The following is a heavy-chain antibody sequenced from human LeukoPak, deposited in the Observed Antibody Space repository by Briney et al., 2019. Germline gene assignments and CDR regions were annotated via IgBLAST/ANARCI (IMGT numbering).Heavy chain of an antibody. J-gene: IGHJ4*02. Sequence: PSETLSLTCAVYGGSFSGYYCSWIRQPPGKGLEWIGEINHSGSTNYHPSLNSRVTISVDTSKNPFFLKLSSVAAADKAVYYCARTRKLSGYPPAGYWGQGTLVTVSS. CDR3: ARTRKLSGYPPAGY. CDR1: GGSFSGYY. CDR2: INHSGST. V-gene: IGHV4-34*01. D-gene: IGHD3-22*01.